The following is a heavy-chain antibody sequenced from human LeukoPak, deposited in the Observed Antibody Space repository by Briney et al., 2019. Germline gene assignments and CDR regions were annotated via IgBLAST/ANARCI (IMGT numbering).Heavy chain of an antibody. J-gene: IGHJ4*02. CDR3: ATSARTYIGSSLDY. Sequence: SGGSLRLSCAASGLTFSTYWMHWVRQDPGKGLVWVSRISSDASITSYADPVKGQFTISRDNAKNTLYLQMNSLRAEDTALYYCATSARTYIGSSLDYWGQGTLVTVSS. CDR2: ISSDASIT. V-gene: IGHV3-74*01. D-gene: IGHD2-15*01. CDR1: GLTFSTYW.